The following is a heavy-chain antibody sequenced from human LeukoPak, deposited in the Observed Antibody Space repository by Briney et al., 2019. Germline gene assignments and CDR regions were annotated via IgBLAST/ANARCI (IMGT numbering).Heavy chain of an antibody. J-gene: IGHJ6*03. Sequence: GGSLRLSCAASGFTFSSYSMNWVRQAPGKGLEWVAFIRYDGSNKYYADSVKGRFTISRDNSKNTLYLQMNSLRAEDTAVYYCAKPGRALGYYYYYMDVWGKGTTVTISS. CDR1: GFTFSSYS. CDR3: AKPGRALGYYYYYMDV. V-gene: IGHV3-30*02. D-gene: IGHD3-10*01. CDR2: IRYDGSNK.